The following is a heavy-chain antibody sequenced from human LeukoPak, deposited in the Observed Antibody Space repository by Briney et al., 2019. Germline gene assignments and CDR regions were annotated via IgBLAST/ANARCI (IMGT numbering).Heavy chain of an antibody. V-gene: IGHV3-53*01. J-gene: IGHJ4*02. CDR3: ASSGSYSDFDY. CDR1: GFTTRNNY. D-gene: IGHD3-22*01. CDR2: IYSSGSA. Sequence: PGGSLRLSCAASGFTTRNNYMSWVRQAPGKGLEWVSIIYSSGSAYYVDSVKGRFTISRGTSKNMVFLQMNSLRAEDTAVYYCASSGSYSDFDYWGQGTLVTVSS.